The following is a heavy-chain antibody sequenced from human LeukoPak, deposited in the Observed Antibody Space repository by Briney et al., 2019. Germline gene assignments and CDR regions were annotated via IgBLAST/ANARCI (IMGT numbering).Heavy chain of an antibody. CDR3: ARDRGYSSSWYDAFDI. CDR1: GGSISSYY. V-gene: IGHV4-59*01. D-gene: IGHD6-13*01. J-gene: IGHJ3*02. Sequence: SETLSLTCTVSGGSISSYYWSWIRQPPGKGLEWMGYIYYSGSTNYNPSLKSRVTISVDTSKNQFSLKLSSVTAADTAVYYCARDRGYSSSWYDAFDIWGQGTMVTVSS. CDR2: IYYSGST.